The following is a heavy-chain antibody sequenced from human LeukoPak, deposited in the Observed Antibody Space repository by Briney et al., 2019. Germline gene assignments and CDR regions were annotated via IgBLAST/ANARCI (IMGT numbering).Heavy chain of an antibody. V-gene: IGHV1-18*01. CDR3: ARWRRAVAGTGWFDP. J-gene: IGHJ5*02. CDR1: GYTFTSYG. D-gene: IGHD6-19*01. CDR2: ISAYNGNT. Sequence: GASVKVSCKASGYTFTSYGISWVRQAPGQGLEWMGWISAYNGNTNYAQKLQGRVTMTTDTSTSTAYMELRSLRSDDTAVYYCARWRRAVAGTGWFDPWGQGTLVTVSS.